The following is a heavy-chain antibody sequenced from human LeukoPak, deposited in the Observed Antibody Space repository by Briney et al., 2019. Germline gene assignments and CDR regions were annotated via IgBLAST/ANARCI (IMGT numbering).Heavy chain of an antibody. D-gene: IGHD3-3*01. V-gene: IGHV3-48*01. Sequence: TGGSLRLSCAASGFIFSSYTMNWVRQAPGKGLEWVSYISSTGSVKDYADSVKGRFTISRDNSKNTLYLQMNSLRAEDTAVYYCAKPRRDFWSGYSDYFDYWGQGTLVTVSS. CDR3: AKPRRDFWSGYSDYFDY. CDR1: GFIFSSYT. CDR2: ISSTGSVK. J-gene: IGHJ4*02.